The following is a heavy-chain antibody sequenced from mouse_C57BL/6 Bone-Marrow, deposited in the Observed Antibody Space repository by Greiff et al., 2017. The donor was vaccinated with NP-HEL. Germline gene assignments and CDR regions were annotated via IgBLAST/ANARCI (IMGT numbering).Heavy chain of an antibody. CDR3: AREARFAY. Sequence: EVQLQQSGAELVRPGSSVKMSCKTSGYTFTSYGINWVKQRPGQGLEWIGYSYIGNGYTEYTEKFKGKATLTSDTSSSTAYMQLSSLTSEYSAIYFCAREARFAYWGQGTLVTVSA. CDR2: SYIGNGYT. J-gene: IGHJ3*01. CDR1: GYTFTSYG. V-gene: IGHV1-58*01. D-gene: IGHD3-2*02.